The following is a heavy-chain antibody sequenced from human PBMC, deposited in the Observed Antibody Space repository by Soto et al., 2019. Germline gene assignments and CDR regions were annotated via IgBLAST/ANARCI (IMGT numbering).Heavy chain of an antibody. V-gene: IGHV4-59*12. CDR3: ARVEQWLVRYFDY. J-gene: IGHJ4*02. D-gene: IGHD6-19*01. Sequence: PSETLSLTCTVSGGSISSYYWSWIRQPPGKGLEWIGYIYYSGSTNYNPSLKSRVTISVDTSKNSLYLQMNSLRAEDTAVYYCARVEQWLVRYFDYWGQGTLVTVSS. CDR2: IYYSGST. CDR1: GGSISSYY.